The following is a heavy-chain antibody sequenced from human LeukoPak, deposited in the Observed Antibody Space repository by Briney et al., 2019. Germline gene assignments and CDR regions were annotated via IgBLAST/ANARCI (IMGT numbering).Heavy chain of an antibody. Sequence: SETLSLTCPVSGDSISSSSWWNWVRQTPGKGLEWIGEIYHSGSSKYNPSFNSRLTISVDKSKNLFSLKLTSVTAADTAVYYCARVAMTGYEKQYYFDFWGQGALVTVSS. CDR3: ARVAMTGYEKQYYFDF. J-gene: IGHJ4*02. CDR2: IYHSGSS. D-gene: IGHD3-9*01. V-gene: IGHV4-4*02. CDR1: GDSISSSSW.